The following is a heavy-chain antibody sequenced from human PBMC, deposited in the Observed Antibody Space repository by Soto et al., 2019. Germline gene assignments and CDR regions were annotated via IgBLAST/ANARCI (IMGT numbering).Heavy chain of an antibody. CDR3: ARAGLYYDASGYAN. J-gene: IGHJ4*02. CDR1: GYSFATSG. V-gene: IGHV1-18*01. D-gene: IGHD3-22*01. CDR2: ISVYNGNT. Sequence: QVKLVQSGTEVKKPGASIKVSCKASGYSFATSGMSWVRQAPGQGLEWMGWISVYNGNTKYDQNIQAKITMTTDTSTNTAYLEVRNLRSDDTAVYYCARAGLYYDASGYANWGQGTLVTVSS.